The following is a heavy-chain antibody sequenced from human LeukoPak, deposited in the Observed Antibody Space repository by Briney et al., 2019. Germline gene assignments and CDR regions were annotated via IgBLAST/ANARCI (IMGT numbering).Heavy chain of an antibody. CDR3: ARGQGYDFWSAAFDI. CDR1: GFTFSSYS. J-gene: IGHJ3*02. V-gene: IGHV3-21*01. Sequence: GGSLRLSCAASGFTFSSYSMNWVRQAPGKGLEWVSSISSSSSYIYYADSVKGRFTISRDNAKNSLYLQMNSLRAEDTAVYYCARGQGYDFWSAAFDIWGQGTMVTVSS. CDR2: ISSSSSYI. D-gene: IGHD3-3*01.